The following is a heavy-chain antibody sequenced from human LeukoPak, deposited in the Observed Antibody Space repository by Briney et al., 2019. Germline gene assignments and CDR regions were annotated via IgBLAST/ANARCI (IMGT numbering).Heavy chain of an antibody. Sequence: PSETLSLTCAVYGGSFSGYYWSWIRQPPGKGLEWIGEINHSGSTNYNPSLKSRVTISVDRSKNQFSLKLSSVTAADTAVYYCARGTYYYDSSGYRNWFDPWGQGTLVTVSS. V-gene: IGHV4-34*01. CDR3: ARGTYYYDSSGYRNWFDP. CDR2: INHSGST. CDR1: GGSFSGYY. D-gene: IGHD3-22*01. J-gene: IGHJ5*02.